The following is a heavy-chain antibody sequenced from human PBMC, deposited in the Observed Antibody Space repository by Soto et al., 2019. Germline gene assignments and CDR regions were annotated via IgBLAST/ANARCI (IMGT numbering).Heavy chain of an antibody. CDR3: AKDLEVLSARFES. D-gene: IGHD2-15*01. J-gene: IGHJ4*02. V-gene: IGHV3-23*01. Sequence: PGGSLRLSCRASGSTFGNYAMARVRQAPGKGLEWVSGISTSGGRTYYADSAKGRFTISRDNSNNTLYLQMSSLRAEDTAVYYCAKDLEVLSARFESWGQGALVTVSS. CDR1: GSTFGNYA. CDR2: ISTSGGRT.